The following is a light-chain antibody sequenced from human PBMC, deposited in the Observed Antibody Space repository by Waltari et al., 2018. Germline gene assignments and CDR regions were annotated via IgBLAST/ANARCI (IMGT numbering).Light chain of an antibody. Sequence: EIVLTQSPGTLSLSPGESATLSCRASQRISTTYVAWYQQKPGHTPRLLIDDASSRATGIPDRFRGSGSGTDFTLTVSRVEPEDFAVYYCQQYGHSPPYTFGQGTKLEIK. J-gene: IGKJ2*01. CDR1: QRISTTY. V-gene: IGKV3-20*01. CDR2: DAS. CDR3: QQYGHSPPYT.